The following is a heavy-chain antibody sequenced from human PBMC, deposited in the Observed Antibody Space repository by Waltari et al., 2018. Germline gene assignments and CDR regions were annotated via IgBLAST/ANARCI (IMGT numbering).Heavy chain of an antibody. Sequence: QVQLQESGPGLVKPSETLSLTCTVSPGSIRSFYWSWIRLPPGKGLEWIGYIYHSGITSYNPSLKSRVTIGVDTSKNQFSLKMRSVPAADTAVYYCARTAPPYSNAAYGGWSDPWGQGTLVTVSS. CDR3: ARTAPPYSNAAYGGWSDP. CDR1: PGSIRSFY. V-gene: IGHV4-59*08. J-gene: IGHJ5*02. D-gene: IGHD4-4*01. CDR2: IYHSGIT.